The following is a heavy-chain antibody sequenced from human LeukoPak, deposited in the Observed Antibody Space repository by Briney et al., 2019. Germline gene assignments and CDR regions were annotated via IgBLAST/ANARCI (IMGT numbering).Heavy chain of an antibody. J-gene: IGHJ5*02. CDR1: GGSFSGYY. CDR3: ATSRLKREYYGSGSSPPGWFDP. CDR2: INHSGST. V-gene: IGHV4-34*01. D-gene: IGHD3-10*01. Sequence: SETLSLTCAVYGGSFSGYYWSWIRQPPGKGLEWIGEINHSGSTNYNPSLKSRVTISVDTSKNQFSLKLSSVTAADTAVYYCATSRLKREYYGSGSSPPGWFDPWGQGTLVTVSS.